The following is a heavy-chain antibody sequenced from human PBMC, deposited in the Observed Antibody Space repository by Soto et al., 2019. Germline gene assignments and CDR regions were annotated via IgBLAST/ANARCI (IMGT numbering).Heavy chain of an antibody. V-gene: IGHV3-23*01. J-gene: IGHJ4*02. CDR2: ISGSGGST. D-gene: IGHD6-19*01. CDR3: ANTPYSSGWYAGVDY. Sequence: PGGSLRLSCAASGFTFSSYAMSWVRQAPGKGLGWVSAISGSGGSTYYADSVKGRFTISRDNSKTTLYLQMNSLRAEDTAVYYCANTPYSSGWYAGVDYWGQGTLVTVSS. CDR1: GFTFSSYA.